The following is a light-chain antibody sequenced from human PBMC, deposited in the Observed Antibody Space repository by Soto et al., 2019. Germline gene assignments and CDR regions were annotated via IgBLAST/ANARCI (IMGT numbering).Light chain of an antibody. CDR3: QQRPNWPLT. CDR2: DVS. J-gene: IGKJ4*01. V-gene: IGKV3-11*01. CDR1: QSISSH. Sequence: EIVLTQSPATLSLSPGERATLSCRASQSISSHLDWYQQKPGQAPRLLMYDVSNRATDIPARFSGSGSGTDFTLTISSLEPEDFAVYYCQQRPNWPLTFGGGTKVEIK.